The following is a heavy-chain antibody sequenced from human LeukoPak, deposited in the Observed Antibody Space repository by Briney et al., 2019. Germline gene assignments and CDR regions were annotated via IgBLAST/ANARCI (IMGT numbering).Heavy chain of an antibody. CDR3: FLELEINY. CDR2: IIPIFGTA. V-gene: IGHV1-69*13. D-gene: IGHD1-1*01. CDR1: GGTFSSYA. J-gene: IGHJ4*02. Sequence: ASVKVSCKASGGTFSSYAISWVRQAPGQGLEWMGGIIPIFGTANYAQKFQGRVTITADESTSTAYMELSSLRSEDTAVCYCFLELEINYWGQGTLVTVSS.